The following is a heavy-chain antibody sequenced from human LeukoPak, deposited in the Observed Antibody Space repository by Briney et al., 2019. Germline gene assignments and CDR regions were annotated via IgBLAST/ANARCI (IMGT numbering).Heavy chain of an antibody. CDR3: ARRRPIAAAGTGIWFDP. Sequence: ASVKVSCKASGYTFTSYDINWVRQATGQGLEWMGWMNPNSGNTGYAQKFQGRVTITRNTSISTAYMELSSLRSEDTAVYYCARRRPIAAAGTGIWFDPWGQGTLVTVSS. CDR1: GYTFTSYD. J-gene: IGHJ5*02. CDR2: MNPNSGNT. V-gene: IGHV1-8*03. D-gene: IGHD6-13*01.